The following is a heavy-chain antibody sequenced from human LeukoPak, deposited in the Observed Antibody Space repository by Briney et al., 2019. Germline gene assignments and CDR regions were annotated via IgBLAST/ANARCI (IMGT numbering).Heavy chain of an antibody. Sequence: GGSLRLSCAASGFTFSSYSMNWVRQAPGKGLEWVSSISSSSSYIYYADSVKGRFTISRDNSKNTLYLQMNSLRAEDTAVYYCAKEGGVSFDPWGQGTLVTVSS. J-gene: IGHJ5*02. CDR2: ISSSSSYI. CDR1: GFTFSSYS. D-gene: IGHD6-6*01. V-gene: IGHV3-21*04. CDR3: AKEGGVSFDP.